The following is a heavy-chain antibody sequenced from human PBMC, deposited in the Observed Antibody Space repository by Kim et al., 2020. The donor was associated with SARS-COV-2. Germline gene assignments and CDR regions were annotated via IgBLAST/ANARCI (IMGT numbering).Heavy chain of an antibody. D-gene: IGHD2-8*02. Sequence: SETLSLTCTVSGGSISSSDFYWGWLRQPPGKGLEWIGSIYDTGTTYYNPSLKSRVTISVDTSKNQFSLKLSSVTDATVYYCARHGCTGGVCYFDPWGQGTLVTVSS. CDR3: ARHGCTGGVCYFDP. CDR2: IYDTGTT. CDR1: GGSISSSDFY. V-gene: IGHV4-39*01. J-gene: IGHJ5*02.